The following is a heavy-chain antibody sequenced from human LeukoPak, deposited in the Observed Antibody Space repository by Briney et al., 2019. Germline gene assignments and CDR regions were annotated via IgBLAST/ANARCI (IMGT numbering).Heavy chain of an antibody. Sequence: GMSLRLSCAASGFTFNSYALHWVRQAPGKGLEWVAFIRYDGSNKYYADSVKGRFTISRDNSKNTLYLQMNSLRAEDTAVYYCAKNGGGYYYYMDVWGKGTTVTVSS. V-gene: IGHV3-30*02. D-gene: IGHD2-15*01. CDR1: GFTFNSYA. CDR3: AKNGGGYYYYMDV. CDR2: IRYDGSNK. J-gene: IGHJ6*03.